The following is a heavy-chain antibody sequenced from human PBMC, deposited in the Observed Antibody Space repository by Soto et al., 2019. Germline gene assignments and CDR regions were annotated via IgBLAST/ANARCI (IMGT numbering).Heavy chain of an antibody. Sequence: QVQLVESGGGLVKPGGCLRLSCAASGFTFSDYYMSWISQAPGKGLEWVSYISSSGSDTNYADSVKGRFTVSRDNAKNSLYLQMNSLRAEDTGVYYCARSLRGYSGYSGYWGQGTLVTVSS. CDR1: GFTFSDYY. CDR2: ISSSGSDT. V-gene: IGHV3-11*05. J-gene: IGHJ4*02. CDR3: ARSLRGYSGYSGY. D-gene: IGHD5-12*01.